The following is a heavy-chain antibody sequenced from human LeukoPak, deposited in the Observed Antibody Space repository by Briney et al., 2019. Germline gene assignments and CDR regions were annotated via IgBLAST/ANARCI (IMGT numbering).Heavy chain of an antibody. D-gene: IGHD5-12*01. CDR1: GFTFGSFG. V-gene: IGHV3-33*06. J-gene: IGHJ4*02. CDR3: AKDGRIVATSPCEY. Sequence: GGSLRLSCAASGFTFGSFGMHWVRQAPGKGLEWVAIIWHDGSNEYYADSVKGRFTISRDNSKNTLYLQMNSLRAEDTAVYYCAKDGRIVATSPCEYWGQGTLVTVSS. CDR2: IWHDGSNE.